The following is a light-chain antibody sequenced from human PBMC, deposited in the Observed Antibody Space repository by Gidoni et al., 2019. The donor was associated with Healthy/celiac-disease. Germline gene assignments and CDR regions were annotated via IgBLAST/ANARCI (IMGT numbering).Light chain of an antibody. Sequence: IQLTQSPSSLSSSVGDRVTITCRATQGISSWLAWYQQKPGKAHKLLIYAASSLQSGVPSRFSGSGSGTDFTLNISSLQPEDFATYYCQQAKSCHEGAPFGPGTKVDIK. CDR3: QQAKSCHEGAP. J-gene: IGKJ3*01. CDR1: QGISSW. V-gene: IGKV1-12*01. CDR2: AAS.